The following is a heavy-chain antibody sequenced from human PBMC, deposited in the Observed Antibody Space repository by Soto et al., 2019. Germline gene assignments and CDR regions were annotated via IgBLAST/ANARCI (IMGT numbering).Heavy chain of an antibody. Sequence: SETLSLTRTVSGGSISSYYWSWIRQPPGKGLEWIGYIYYSGSTNYNPSLKSRVTISVDTSKNQFSLKLSSVTAADTAVYYCARESRDGYNYFDYWGQGTLVTVSS. D-gene: IGHD5-12*01. CDR1: GGSISSYY. CDR3: ARESRDGYNYFDY. V-gene: IGHV4-59*01. CDR2: IYYSGST. J-gene: IGHJ4*02.